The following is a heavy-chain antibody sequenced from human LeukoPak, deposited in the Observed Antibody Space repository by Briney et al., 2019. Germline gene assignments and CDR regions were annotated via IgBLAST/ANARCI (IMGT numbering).Heavy chain of an antibody. CDR3: ARSGKIYFDWLLDY. CDR1: GFTFSNAW. D-gene: IGHD3-9*01. V-gene: IGHV3-11*04. Sequence: GGSLRLSCAASGFTFSNAWMSWVRQAPGKGLEWVSYIGRSGTTIHYADSVKGRFTISWDNAKKSLYLQMNSLRAEDTAVYYCARSGKIYFDWLLDYWGQGTLVTVSS. J-gene: IGHJ4*02. CDR2: IGRSGTTI.